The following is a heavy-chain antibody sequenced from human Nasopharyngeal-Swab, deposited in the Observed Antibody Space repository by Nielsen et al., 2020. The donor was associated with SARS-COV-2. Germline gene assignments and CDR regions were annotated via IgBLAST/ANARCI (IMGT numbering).Heavy chain of an antibody. CDR3: AREPSMVRGPFDP. D-gene: IGHD3-10*01. V-gene: IGHV4-61*01. CDR1: GGSVSSGSYY. CDR2: IYYSGST. J-gene: IGHJ5*02. Sequence: SETLSLTCTVSGGSVSSGSYYWIWIRQPPGKGLEWIGYIYYSGSTNYNPSLKSRVTISVDTSKNQFSLKLSSATAADTAVYYCAREPSMVRGPFDPWGQGTLVTVSS.